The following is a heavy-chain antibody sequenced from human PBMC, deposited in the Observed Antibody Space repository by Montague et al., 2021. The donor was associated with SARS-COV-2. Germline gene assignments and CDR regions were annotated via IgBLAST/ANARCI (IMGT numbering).Heavy chain of an antibody. CDR1: GGSFSGYY. J-gene: IGHJ4*02. V-gene: IGHV4-34*01. CDR3: ARWDPQTLTLIGLRGKSASDY. CDR2: INHSGTT. D-gene: IGHD4-23*01. Sequence: SETLSLTCAVYGGSFSGYYWTRIRQSPGKGPEWIAEINHSGTTNYNFNPSLRSRVTISVDTSKSQFSLELSSVTAADTGVYYCARWDPQTLTLIGLRGKSASDYWGQGTLVTVSS.